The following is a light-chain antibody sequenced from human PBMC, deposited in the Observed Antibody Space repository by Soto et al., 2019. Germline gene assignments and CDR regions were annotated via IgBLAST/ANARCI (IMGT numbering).Light chain of an antibody. CDR3: QHRSNWPPYT. V-gene: IGKV3-15*01. CDR2: GAS. J-gene: IGKJ2*01. CDR1: QSVSRN. Sequence: EVVLTQSPATLSVSPGDRATLSCRASQSVSRNLAWYQQKPGQAPRLLIYGASTRATGVPARFSGSGSATEFTLSISSLQSEDVAVYYCQHRSNWPPYTFGQGTKLDIK.